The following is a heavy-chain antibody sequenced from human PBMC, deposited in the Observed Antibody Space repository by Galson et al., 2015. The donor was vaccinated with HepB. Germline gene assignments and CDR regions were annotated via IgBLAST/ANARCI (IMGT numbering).Heavy chain of an antibody. CDR3: ARDYSNYGFGISSYYYGMDV. V-gene: IGHV3-30-3*01. CDR2: ISYDGSNK. J-gene: IGHJ6*02. D-gene: IGHD4-11*01. CDR1: GFTFSSYA. Sequence: SLRLSCAASGFTFSSYAMHWVRQAPGKGLEWVAVISYDGSNKYYADSVKGRFTISRDNSKNTLYLQMNSLRAEDTAVYYCARDYSNYGFGISSYYYGMDVWGQGTTVTVSS.